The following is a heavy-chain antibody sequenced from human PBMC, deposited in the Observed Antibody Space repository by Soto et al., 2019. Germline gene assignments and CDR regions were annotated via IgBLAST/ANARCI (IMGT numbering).Heavy chain of an antibody. CDR1: GFTFSSYE. V-gene: IGHV3-48*03. CDR3: ARAAHHHGYLMVYEGFDY. Sequence: EVQLVESGGGLVQPGGSLRLSCAASGFTFSSYEMNWVRQAPGKGLEWVSYISSSGSTIYYADSVKGRFTISRDNAKNSLYLQMNSLRAEDTAVYYCARAAHHHGYLMVYEGFDYWGQGTLVTVSS. CDR2: ISSSGSTI. J-gene: IGHJ4*02. D-gene: IGHD2-8*01.